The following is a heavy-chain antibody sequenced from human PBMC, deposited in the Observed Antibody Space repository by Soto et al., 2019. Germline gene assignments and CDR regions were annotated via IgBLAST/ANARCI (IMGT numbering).Heavy chain of an antibody. CDR2: ISDDGTNK. V-gene: IGHV3-30*04. D-gene: IGHD1-1*01. CDR3: ERCCGTGECANFGYHWFAR. Sequence: QEQVVESGGGVVKPGRSLRLSCEASGFIVSGYSIHWFRQAPGKGLEWVSLISDDGTNKDYADSVKGRFTISRDTSQNALSLHMNGRRPDGTAVYYCERCCGTGECANFGYHWFARWVQGSLVGVSS. CDR1: GFIVSGYS. J-gene: IGHJ5*02.